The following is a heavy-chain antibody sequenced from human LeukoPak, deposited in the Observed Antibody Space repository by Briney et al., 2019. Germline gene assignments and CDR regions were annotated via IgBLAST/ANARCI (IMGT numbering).Heavy chain of an antibody. CDR3: ARGPRGYSYGQKGYYFDY. CDR2: INHSGST. J-gene: IGHJ4*02. V-gene: IGHV4-34*01. Sequence: SETLSLTCAVYGGSFSGYYWSWIRQPPGKGLEWIGEINHSGSTNYNPSLKSRVTISVDTSKSQFSLKLSSVTAADTAVYYCARGPRGYSYGQKGYYFDYWGQGTLVTVSS. D-gene: IGHD5-18*01. CDR1: GGSFSGYY.